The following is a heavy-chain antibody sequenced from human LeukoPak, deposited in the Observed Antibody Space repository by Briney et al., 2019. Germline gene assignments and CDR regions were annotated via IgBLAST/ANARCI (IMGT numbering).Heavy chain of an antibody. D-gene: IGHD5-24*01. CDR2: MYSGGRI. J-gene: IGHJ4*02. CDR3: ASALLATTGPLFS. V-gene: IGHV3-53*01. CDR1: GFAVSDHY. Sequence: GGSLRLSCAASGFAVSDHYMNWVRQAPGKGLEWVAVMYSGGRIYYGDSVKGRFTISRDNSNNSLYLQMDSLRADDTALYYCASALLATTGPLFSRGLGTLVTVSP.